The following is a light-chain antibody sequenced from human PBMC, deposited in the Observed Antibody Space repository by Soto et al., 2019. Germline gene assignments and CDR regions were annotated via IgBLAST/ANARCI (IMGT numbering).Light chain of an antibody. Sequence: QAVVTQPASVSGSPGQSITISCTGTSSDVGGYNYVSWYQQHPGKAPKLVIYDVSNRPSGVSDRFSGSKSDNTASLIISGLQAEDEADYYCSSYTSSSTFYVFGTGTQLTVL. V-gene: IGLV2-14*01. CDR1: SSDVGGYNY. CDR3: SSYTSSSTFYV. J-gene: IGLJ1*01. CDR2: DVS.